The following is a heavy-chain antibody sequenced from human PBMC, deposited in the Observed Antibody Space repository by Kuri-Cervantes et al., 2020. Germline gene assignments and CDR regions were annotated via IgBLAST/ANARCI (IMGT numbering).Heavy chain of an antibody. CDR1: GFTFSSYG. CDR3: ARAGVATITSYYYYYGMGV. J-gene: IGHJ6*02. CDR2: ISYDGNNK. D-gene: IGHD5-12*01. V-gene: IGHV3-30*03. Sequence: GGSLRLSCAASGFTFSSYGMHWVRQAPGKGLEWVAVISYDGNNKNYADSVKGRFTISRDNSKNTLYLQMNSLRAEDTAVYYCARAGVATITSYYYYYGMGVWGQGTTVTVSS.